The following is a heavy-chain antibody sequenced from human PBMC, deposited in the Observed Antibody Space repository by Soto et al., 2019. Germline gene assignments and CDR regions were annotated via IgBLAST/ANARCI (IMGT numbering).Heavy chain of an antibody. CDR1: GFTFSSYG. J-gene: IGHJ4*02. CDR2: ISYDGSNK. CDR3: AKTFYYGSGSYYLPPTG. D-gene: IGHD3-10*01. Sequence: TGGSLRLSCAASGFTFSSYGMHWVRQAPGKGLEWVAVISYDGSNKYYADSVKGRFTISRDNSKNTLYLQMNSLRAEDTAVYYCAKTFYYGSGSYYLPPTGWGQGTLVTVSS. V-gene: IGHV3-30*18.